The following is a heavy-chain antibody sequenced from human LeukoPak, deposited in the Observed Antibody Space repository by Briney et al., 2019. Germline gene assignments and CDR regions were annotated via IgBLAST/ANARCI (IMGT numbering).Heavy chain of an antibody. CDR2: MNPNSGST. D-gene: IGHD5-12*01. J-gene: IGHJ4*02. CDR3: ARGRSTGYPYYFEY. CDR1: GYTFTSYD. V-gene: IGHV1-8*03. Sequence: EASVKLSCKASGYTFTSYDINWVRQATGQGLEWMGWMNPNSGSTGYAQKFQGRVTITRNTSISTAYMELSGLRSEDTAVYYCARGRSTGYPYYFEYWGQGTLVTVSS.